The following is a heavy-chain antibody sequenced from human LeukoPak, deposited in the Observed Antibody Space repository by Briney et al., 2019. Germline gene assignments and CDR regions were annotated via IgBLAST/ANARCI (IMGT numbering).Heavy chain of an antibody. CDR2: IYSSGP. V-gene: IGHV4-39*07. CDR3: AAQTRIYMHYDSFDN. D-gene: IGHD4-17*01. Sequence: SETLSLTCTVSGASISGSSYSWGWFRQPPGKGLEWIGSIYSSGPVYNPSLKSRVAISIDTSKTHFSLRLNSVTAADTAVYFCAAQTRIYMHYDSFDNWGQGTRVIVSS. J-gene: IGHJ4*02. CDR1: GASISGSSYS.